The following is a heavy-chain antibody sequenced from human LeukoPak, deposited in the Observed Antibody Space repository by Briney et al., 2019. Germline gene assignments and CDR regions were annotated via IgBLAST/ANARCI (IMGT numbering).Heavy chain of an antibody. D-gene: IGHD1-1*01. CDR3: ARKTDHQTGGDY. J-gene: IGHJ4*02. Sequence: PGGSLGLSCAASGFSVSRNYMTWVRQAPGEGLEWVSLIYSGGSTSYADSVKGRFTISRDNSKNTLYLQMNSLRAEDTAVYYCARKTDHQTGGDYWGQGTLVTVSS. CDR1: GFSVSRNY. CDR2: IYSGGST. V-gene: IGHV3-66*01.